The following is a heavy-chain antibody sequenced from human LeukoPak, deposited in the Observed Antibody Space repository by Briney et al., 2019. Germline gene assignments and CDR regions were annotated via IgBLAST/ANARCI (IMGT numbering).Heavy chain of an antibody. CDR3: ARVIDSSGYYYQYYYYYYMDV. J-gene: IGHJ6*03. CDR2: INSDGSST. V-gene: IGHV3-74*03. CDR1: GFTFSSYW. Sequence: GGCLRLSCAAYGFTFSSYWRDWVRQAPGKGLVWVSRINSDGSSTTYAHSVKGRFTISRYNAKNSLYLQMNSLRAEDTAVYYCARVIDSSGYYYQYYYYYYMDVWGKGTTVTISS. D-gene: IGHD3-22*01.